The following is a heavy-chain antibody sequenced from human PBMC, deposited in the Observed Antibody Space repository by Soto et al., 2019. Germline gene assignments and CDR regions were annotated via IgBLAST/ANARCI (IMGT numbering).Heavy chain of an antibody. CDR3: ARGAYYDSSGYEDYFDY. J-gene: IGHJ4*02. Sequence: VQLVESGGGLVKPGGSLRLSCAASGFTFSSYSMNWVRQAPGKGLEWVSSISSSSSYIYYADSVKGRFTISRDNAKNSLYLQMNSLRAEDTAVYYCARGAYYDSSGYEDYFDYWGQGTLVTVSS. CDR1: GFTFSSYS. V-gene: IGHV3-21*01. CDR2: ISSSSSYI. D-gene: IGHD3-22*01.